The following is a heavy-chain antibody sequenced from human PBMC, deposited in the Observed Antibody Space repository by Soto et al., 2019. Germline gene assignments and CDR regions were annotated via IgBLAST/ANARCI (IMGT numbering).Heavy chain of an antibody. CDR3: ARPAQYCSGGSCYSWWAFDI. CDR1: GYSFTSYW. V-gene: IGHV5-10-1*01. Sequence: ESLKISCKGSGYSFTSYWISWVRQMPGKGLEWMGRIDPSDSYTNYSPSFQGHVTISADKSISTAYLQWSSLKASDTAMYYCARPAQYCSGGSCYSWWAFDIWGQGTMVTVSS. CDR2: IDPSDSYT. J-gene: IGHJ3*02. D-gene: IGHD2-15*01.